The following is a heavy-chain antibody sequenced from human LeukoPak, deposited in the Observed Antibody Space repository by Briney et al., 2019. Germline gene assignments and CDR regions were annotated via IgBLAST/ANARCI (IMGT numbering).Heavy chain of an antibody. J-gene: IGHJ5*02. CDR1: GFTFSSYT. V-gene: IGHV3-21*01. CDR3: ARFIVREDWFDP. D-gene: IGHD2-21*01. CDR2: ISTSSSYI. Sequence: GGSLRLSCAASGFTFSSYTMNWVRQAPGKGLEWVSSISTSSSYIYYADSMKGRFTISRDNANNSLYLQMNSLRAEDTAVYYCARFIVREDWFDPWGQGTLVTVSS.